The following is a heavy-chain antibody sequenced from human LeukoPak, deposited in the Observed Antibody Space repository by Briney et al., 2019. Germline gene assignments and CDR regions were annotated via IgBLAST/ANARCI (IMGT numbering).Heavy chain of an antibody. V-gene: IGHV3-23*01. CDR1: GFTFSSYA. D-gene: IGHD2-2*01. CDR2: ISGSGGST. J-gene: IGHJ4*02. Sequence: PGGSLRPSCVASGFTFSSYAMSWVRQAPGKGLEWVSAISGSGGSTYYADSVKGRFTISRDNSKNTLYLQMNSLRAEDTAVYYCAKGPDIVVVPAAIWGQGTLVTVS. CDR3: AKGPDIVVVPAAI.